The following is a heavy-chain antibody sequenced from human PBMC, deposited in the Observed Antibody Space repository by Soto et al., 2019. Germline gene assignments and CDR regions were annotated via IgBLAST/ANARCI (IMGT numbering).Heavy chain of an antibody. CDR3: ARDPALGGPFDY. CDR2: ITAYNGNT. Sequence: ASVKVSCKASGYTFTSYGISWVRQAPGQGLEWMGWITAYNGNTNYAQKLQGRVTMTTDTSTSTAYMELRSLRSDDTAVYYCARDPALGGPFDYWGQGTLVTVSS. V-gene: IGHV1-18*01. J-gene: IGHJ4*02. CDR1: GYTFTSYG. D-gene: IGHD3-16*01.